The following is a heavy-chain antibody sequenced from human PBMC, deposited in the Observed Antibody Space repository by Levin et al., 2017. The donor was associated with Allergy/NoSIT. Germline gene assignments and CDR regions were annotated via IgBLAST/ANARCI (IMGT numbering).Heavy chain of an antibody. Sequence: GGSLRLSCAASGFTFSSYGMHWVRQAPGKGLEWVAVISYDGSNKYYADSVKGRFTISRDNSKNTLYLQMNSLRAEDTAVYYCAKDGNEYSSSPHSQSYYYYYYGMDVWGQGTTVTVSS. D-gene: IGHD6-6*01. CDR1: GFTFSSYG. CDR3: AKDGNEYSSSPHSQSYYYYYYGMDV. CDR2: ISYDGSNK. J-gene: IGHJ6*02. V-gene: IGHV3-30*18.